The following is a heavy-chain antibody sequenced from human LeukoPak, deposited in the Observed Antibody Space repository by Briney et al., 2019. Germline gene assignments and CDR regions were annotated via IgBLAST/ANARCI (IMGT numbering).Heavy chain of an antibody. CDR3: ARVAYDYAWGSYRVPFDY. CDR2: IHYSGTT. CDR1: GGSISIGGYY. J-gene: IGHJ4*02. Sequence: SQTLSLTCSVSGGSISIGGYYWSWIRQHPGKGLEWIGYIHYSGTTYYNPSLKSRVTISVDTSKNQFSLKVNSVTAADTAVYYCARVAYDYAWGSYRVPFDYWGQGTLVTASS. D-gene: IGHD3-16*02. V-gene: IGHV4-31*03.